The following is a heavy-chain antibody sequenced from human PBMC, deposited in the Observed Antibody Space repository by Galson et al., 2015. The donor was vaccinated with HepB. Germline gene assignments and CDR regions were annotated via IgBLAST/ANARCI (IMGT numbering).Heavy chain of an antibody. V-gene: IGHV1-69*13. CDR3: ASGLGYCSSTSCLFAGPRAFDI. CDR2: IIPIFGTA. CDR1: GGTFSSYA. D-gene: IGHD2-2*01. Sequence: SVKVSCKASGGTFSSYAISWVRQAPGQGLEWMGGIIPIFGTANYAQKFQGRVTITADESTSTAYMELSSLRSEDTAVYYCASGLGYCSSTSCLFAGPRAFDIWGQGTMVTVSS. J-gene: IGHJ3*02.